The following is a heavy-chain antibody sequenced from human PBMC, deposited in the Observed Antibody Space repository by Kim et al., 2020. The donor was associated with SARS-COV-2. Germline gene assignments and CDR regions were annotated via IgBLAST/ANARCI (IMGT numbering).Heavy chain of an antibody. D-gene: IGHD1-26*01. Sequence: GGSLRLSCAASGFTFSSYEMNWVRQAPGKGLEWVSYISSSGSTIYYADSVKGRFTISRDNAKNSLYLQMNSLRAEDTAVYYCARGWWELGGSCDYWGQGTLVTVSS. CDR2: ISSSGSTI. CDR1: GFTFSSYE. V-gene: IGHV3-48*03. J-gene: IGHJ4*02. CDR3: ARGWWELGGSCDY.